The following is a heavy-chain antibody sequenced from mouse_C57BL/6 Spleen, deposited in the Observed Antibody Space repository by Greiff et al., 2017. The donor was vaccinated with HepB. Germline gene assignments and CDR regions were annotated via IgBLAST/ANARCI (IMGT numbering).Heavy chain of an antibody. CDR1: GFTFSSYT. D-gene: IGHD2-2*01. J-gene: IGHJ2*01. V-gene: IGHV5-9*04. Sequence: EVQLQESGGGLVKPGGSLKLSCAASGFTFSSYTMSWVRQTPEKRLEWVATISGGGGNTYYPDSVKGRFTISRDNAKNTLYLQMSSLRSEDTALYYCAREDGYDLFDYWGQGTTLTVSS. CDR3: AREDGYDLFDY. CDR2: ISGGGGNT.